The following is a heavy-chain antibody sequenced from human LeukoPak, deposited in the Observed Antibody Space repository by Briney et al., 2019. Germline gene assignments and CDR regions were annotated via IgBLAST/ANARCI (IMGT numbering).Heavy chain of an antibody. J-gene: IGHJ4*02. CDR3: ARAVGPYDY. D-gene: IGHD3-10*01. V-gene: IGHV3-33*01. CDR1: GFIFSTYG. CDR2: IWYDGSIK. Sequence: GRSLRLSCAASGFIFSTYGMHWVRQAPGEGLEWVAVIWYDGSIKYYADSVKDRFTISRDNSKNTLYLQMNSLRAEDTGVYYCARAVGPYDYWGQGTLVTVSS.